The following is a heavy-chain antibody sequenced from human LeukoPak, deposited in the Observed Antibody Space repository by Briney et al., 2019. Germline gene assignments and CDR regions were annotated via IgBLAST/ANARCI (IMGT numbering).Heavy chain of an antibody. Sequence: SETLSLTCAVSGYSISSGYYWGWIRQPPGKGLEWIGSIYHSGSTYYNPSLKGRVAISVDTSKNQFSLKLSSVTAADTAVYYCARGSADDFWSGYSPNWFDPWGQGTLVTVSS. CDR3: ARGSADDFWSGYSPNWFDP. CDR2: IYHSGST. D-gene: IGHD3-3*01. V-gene: IGHV4-38-2*01. CDR1: GYSISSGYY. J-gene: IGHJ5*02.